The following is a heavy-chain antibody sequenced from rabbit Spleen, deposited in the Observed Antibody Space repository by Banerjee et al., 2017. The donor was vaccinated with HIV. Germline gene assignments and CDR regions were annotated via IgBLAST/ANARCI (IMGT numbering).Heavy chain of an antibody. V-gene: IGHV1S40*01. D-gene: IGHD8-1*01. CDR3: ARDAGTSFSTYGMDL. CDR1: GFSFNSGYD. J-gene: IGHJ6*01. CDR2: AYADNTGDS. Sequence: QSLEESGGGLVKPGASLTLTCKASGFSFNSGYDMCWVRQAPGKGLEWVACAYADNTGDSYSASWAKGRFSISKTSSTTLTLQMTSLTAADTATYFCARDAGTSFSTYGMDLWGPGTLVTVS.